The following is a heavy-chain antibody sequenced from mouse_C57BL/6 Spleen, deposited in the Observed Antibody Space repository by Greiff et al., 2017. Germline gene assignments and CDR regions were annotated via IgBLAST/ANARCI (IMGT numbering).Heavy chain of an antibody. CDR3: ARSATTVVATDWYFDV. Sequence: VQLQQSGAELVRPGTSVKMSCKASGYTFTNYWIGWAKQRPGHGLEWIGDIYPGGGYTNYNEKFKGKATLTADKSSSTAYMQFSSLTSEDSAIYYCARSATTVVATDWYFDVWGTGTTVTVSS. CDR2: IYPGGGYT. D-gene: IGHD1-1*01. CDR1: GYTFTNYW. J-gene: IGHJ1*03. V-gene: IGHV1-63*01.